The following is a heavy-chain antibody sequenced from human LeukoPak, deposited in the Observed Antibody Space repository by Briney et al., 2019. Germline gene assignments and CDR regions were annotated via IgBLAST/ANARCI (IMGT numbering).Heavy chain of an antibody. D-gene: IGHD2-2*03. V-gene: IGHV3-48*03. Sequence: GSLRLSCAASGFTFSSYEMNWGRQAPGKGLEWVSYISSSGGIIYYADSVKGRFTISRDNTKNSLYLQMNSLRADDTAVYYCARDLGIVTGFDYWGQGTLVTVSS. CDR2: ISSSGGII. CDR3: ARDLGIVTGFDY. CDR1: GFTFSSYE. J-gene: IGHJ4*02.